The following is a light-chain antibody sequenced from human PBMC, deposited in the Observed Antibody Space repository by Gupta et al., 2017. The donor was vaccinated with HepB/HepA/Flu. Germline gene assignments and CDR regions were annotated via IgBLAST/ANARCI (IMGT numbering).Light chain of an antibody. CDR3: QTWATGSNWV. J-gene: IGLJ3*02. CDR2: LYSDGSH. V-gene: IGLV4-69*01. Sequence: QVVLTQSPSASASLGASVNLTCTLSSGHSNYAIAWHQQQPEKGPRYLLKLYSDGSHNKGDGIPDRFSGSRSGAAPSLTISSLQAEEEGDYYCQTWATGSNWVFGGGTKLTVL. CDR1: SGHSNYA.